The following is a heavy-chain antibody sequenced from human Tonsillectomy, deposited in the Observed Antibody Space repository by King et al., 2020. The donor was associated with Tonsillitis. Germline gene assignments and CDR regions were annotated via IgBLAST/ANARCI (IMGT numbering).Heavy chain of an antibody. J-gene: IGHJ4*02. CDR2: INPDSGAA. D-gene: IGHD2-15*01. Sequence: HAQLVQSGAEVKRPGASVKVSCQASGYSFTGYSIHWVRQAPGQGLDWMGRINPDSGAADYALRFEERVAMTADTSSRTAYLELSRLKSDDTATYFCARDTGSWRSFDYWGQGTLVTVSS. CDR1: GYSFTGYS. CDR3: ARDTGSWRSFDY. V-gene: IGHV1-2*06.